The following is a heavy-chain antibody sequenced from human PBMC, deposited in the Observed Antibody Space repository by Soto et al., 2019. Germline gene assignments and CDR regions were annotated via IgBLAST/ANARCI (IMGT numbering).Heavy chain of an antibody. V-gene: IGHV1-69*13. D-gene: IGHD3-22*01. J-gene: IGHJ6*02. CDR1: GGTFSSYA. Sequence: VKVSCKASGGTFSSYAISWVRHAPGQGLEWMGGIIPIFGTANYAQKFQGRVTITADESTSTAYMELSSLRSEDTAVYYCARDLRHYYDSSGYYLSPYYYYGMDVWGQGTTVTVSS. CDR2: IIPIFGTA. CDR3: ARDLRHYYDSSGYYLSPYYYYGMDV.